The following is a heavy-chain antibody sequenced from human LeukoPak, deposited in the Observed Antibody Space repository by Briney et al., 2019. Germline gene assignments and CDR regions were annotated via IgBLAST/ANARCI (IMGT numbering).Heavy chain of an antibody. Sequence: GGSLRLSCADSGFTFSKYWMLWVRQAPGKGLESVSRINTDGTVTTYADSVKGRFTVSRDNADNTMFLQMNSVRDEDTAVYYCARKQSLATPPESWGQGTPVTVSS. V-gene: IGHV3-74*01. J-gene: IGHJ5*02. CDR2: INTDGTVT. CDR1: GFTFSKYW. D-gene: IGHD5-24*01. CDR3: ARKQSLATPPES.